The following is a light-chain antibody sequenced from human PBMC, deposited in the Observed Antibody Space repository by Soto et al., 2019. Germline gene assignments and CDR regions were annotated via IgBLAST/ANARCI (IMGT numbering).Light chain of an antibody. J-gene: IGLJ3*02. CDR2: DIS. CDR1: SSDVGNYNY. V-gene: IGLV2-11*01. Sequence: QSALTQPRSVSGSPGQSVPISCTGTSSDVGNYNYVSWYQQDPGKAPKLMIYDISKRPSGVPDRFSGSKSGNTASLTISGLQSEYEADYYCCSYAGSYTWVFGGGTKLTVL. CDR3: CSYAGSYTWV.